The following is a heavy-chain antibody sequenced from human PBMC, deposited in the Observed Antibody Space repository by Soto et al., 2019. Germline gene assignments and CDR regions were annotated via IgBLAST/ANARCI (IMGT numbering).Heavy chain of an antibody. D-gene: IGHD3-10*01. CDR1: GGSISSGDYY. Sequence: LSLTCTVSGGSISSGDYYWSWIRQPPGKGLEWIGYIYDSGTTYYNPSLKSRVTISVDTSKNQFSLKLTSVTAADTAVYYCARVYYGSGSLYYFDYWGQGTLVTVS. J-gene: IGHJ4*02. CDR2: IYDSGTT. CDR3: ARVYYGSGSLYYFDY. V-gene: IGHV4-30-4*01.